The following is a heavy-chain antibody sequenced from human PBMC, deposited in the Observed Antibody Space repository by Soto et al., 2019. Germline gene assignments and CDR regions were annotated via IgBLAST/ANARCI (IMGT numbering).Heavy chain of an antibody. V-gene: IGHV4-30-4*01. J-gene: IGHJ6*02. Sequence: QVQLQESGPGLVKPSETLSLTCNVFGGSISNGDYYWSWIRQPPGKGLQYIGYIYYGGNTNYNPSLKSRLTMSIDRSANHVSLTLTSVTAADTAVDYCARVSGHDYYGGDVWGQGTTVIVSS. CDR1: GGSISNGDYY. CDR2: IYYGGNT. CDR3: ARVSGHDYYGGDV.